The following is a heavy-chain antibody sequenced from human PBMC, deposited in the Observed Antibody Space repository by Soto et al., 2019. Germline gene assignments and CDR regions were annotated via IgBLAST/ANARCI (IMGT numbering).Heavy chain of an antibody. Sequence: EVRLVESGGGLVQPGGSLRLSCAGSGFTFSDYDMQWVRQATGKGLEWVSTIGTTDDPYYAGSVKGRLTISREDADNSLYLQMNSLRAEDTAMYFCARSLGKGAPRLRPLDLWGQGTMVSVSS. CDR2: IGTTDDP. J-gene: IGHJ3*01. V-gene: IGHV3-13*05. D-gene: IGHD6-6*01. CDR3: ARSLGKGAPRLRPLDL. CDR1: GFTFSDYD.